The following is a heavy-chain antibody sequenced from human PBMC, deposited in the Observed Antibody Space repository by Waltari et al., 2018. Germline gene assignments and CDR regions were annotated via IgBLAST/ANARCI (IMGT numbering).Heavy chain of an antibody. V-gene: IGHV3-21*04. CDR3: ASQHYSYGYKSLGAFDI. CDR2: ISSSSSYI. J-gene: IGHJ3*02. CDR1: GFTFSSYS. Sequence: EVQLVESGGGLVKPGGSLRLSCAASGFTFSSYSMNWVRQAPGKGLEWVSSISSSSSYIYYADSVKGRFTISRDNAKNSLYLQMNSLRAEDTAVYYCASQHYSYGYKSLGAFDIWGQGTMVTVSS. D-gene: IGHD5-18*01.